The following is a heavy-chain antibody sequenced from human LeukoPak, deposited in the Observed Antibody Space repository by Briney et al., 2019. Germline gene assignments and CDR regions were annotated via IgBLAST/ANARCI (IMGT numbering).Heavy chain of an antibody. Sequence: GGSLRLSCAASGFTFEDYTMHWVRQAPGKGLEWVSLISWDGDSAYYADSVKGRFIISRDNSQSSLFLQMTSLRTEDTALYYCAKGPTASMMTTFDYWGQGTLVTVSS. CDR2: ISWDGDSA. CDR1: GFTFEDYT. V-gene: IGHV3-43*01. J-gene: IGHJ4*02. CDR3: AKGPTASMMTTFDY. D-gene: IGHD3-22*01.